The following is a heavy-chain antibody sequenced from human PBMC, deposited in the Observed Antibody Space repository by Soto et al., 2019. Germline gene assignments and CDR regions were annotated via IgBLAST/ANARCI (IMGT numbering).Heavy chain of an antibody. J-gene: IGHJ4*02. CDR2: ISGSGGST. Sequence: EVQLLESGGGLVQPEGSLRLSCAASGFTFSSYGMTWVRQAPGKGLEWVASISGSGGSTYYAESVKGRFTISRDNSKNPLFLQKNSLGAEDTAGYYCASPPWSGGRCYFPHEGWGQGTLVTVSS. V-gene: IGHV3-23*01. CDR3: ASPPWSGGRCYFPHEG. D-gene: IGHD2-15*01. CDR1: GFTFSSYG.